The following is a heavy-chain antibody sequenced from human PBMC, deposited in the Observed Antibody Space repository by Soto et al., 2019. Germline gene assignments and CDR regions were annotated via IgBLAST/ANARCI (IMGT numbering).Heavy chain of an antibody. CDR3: AKERGREFAG. CDR1: GFTFDDHA. CDR2: ITWNSVAL. Sequence: VQLVESGGGLVRPGGSLRLSCAASGFTFDDHAMHWVRQAPGKGLEWISAITWNSVALDYADSVKGRFTISRDNAKISLYLQMNSLRPEDTALYYCAKERGREFAGWGQGTLVTVSS. V-gene: IGHV3-9*01. D-gene: IGHD2-21*01. J-gene: IGHJ4*02.